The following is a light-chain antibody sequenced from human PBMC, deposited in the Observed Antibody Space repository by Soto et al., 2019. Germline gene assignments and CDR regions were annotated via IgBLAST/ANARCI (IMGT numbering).Light chain of an antibody. V-gene: IGKV1-5*03. CDR1: QSLDRDY. CDR2: KAS. CDR3: HQYDSYPRT. Sequence: IQMTQSLSTLSASLGDRVTMTCRASQSLDRDYLAWYQQKPGKAPNLLIYKASTLESGVPSRFSGGGSGTAFTLTISSLQPDDFATYYCHQYDSYPRTFGQGTKVDLK. J-gene: IGKJ1*01.